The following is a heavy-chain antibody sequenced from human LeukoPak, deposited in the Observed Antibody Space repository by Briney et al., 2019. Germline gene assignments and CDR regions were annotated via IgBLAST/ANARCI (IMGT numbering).Heavy chain of an antibody. J-gene: IGHJ6*03. CDR2: ISRSGSTI. Sequence: GGSLRLSCAASGFTFGTYEMNWVRQVPGKGLESVAYISRSGSTIHYADSVKGRFAITRDNAKNSLYLQMAGLTAEDTAVYYCARGKTATVGSTNYYYYMDVWGKGTTVIVSS. CDR3: ARGKTATVGSTNYYYYMDV. D-gene: IGHD1-26*01. CDR1: GFTFGTYE. V-gene: IGHV3-48*03.